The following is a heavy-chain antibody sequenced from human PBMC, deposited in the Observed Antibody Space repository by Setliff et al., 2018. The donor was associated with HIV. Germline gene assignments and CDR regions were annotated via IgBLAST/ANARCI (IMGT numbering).Heavy chain of an antibody. J-gene: IGHJ4*02. CDR3: AQLAAADDS. D-gene: IGHD6-13*01. CDR1: GFTFNTYW. CDR2: IDNDGTST. Sequence: GGSLRLSCAASGFTFNTYWMHWVRQAPGKGPMWISHIDNDGTSTTYADSVMGRFTISRDNSKNTLYLQMNTLRTEDTAVYYCAQLAAADDSWGQGTLVTVSS. V-gene: IGHV3-74*01.